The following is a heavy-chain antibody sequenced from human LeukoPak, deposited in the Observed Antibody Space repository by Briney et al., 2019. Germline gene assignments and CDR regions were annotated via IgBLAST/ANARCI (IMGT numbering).Heavy chain of an antibody. CDR2: IKPSGGST. D-gene: IGHD3-22*01. J-gene: IGHJ3*02. CDR1: GYTFTSYY. V-gene: IGHV1-46*01. Sequence: ASVTVSCKASGYTFTSYYMHWVRQAPGQGLEWMGIIKPSGGSTSYAQKFQGRVTMTRDTSTSAVYMELSSLRSEDTAVYYCARVKPNYYDSSAYGTFDIWGQGTMVTVSS. CDR3: ARVKPNYYDSSAYGTFDI.